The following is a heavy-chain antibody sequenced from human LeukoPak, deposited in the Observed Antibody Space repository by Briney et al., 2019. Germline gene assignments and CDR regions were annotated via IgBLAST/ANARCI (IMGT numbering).Heavy chain of an antibody. CDR2: IYTSGST. D-gene: IGHD2-15*01. J-gene: IGHJ4*02. V-gene: IGHV4-4*07. Sequence: SETLSLTGTVSGGSISTYSWSWIRQPAGKGLEWIGRIYTSGSTNYNPSLKSRVTMSLDTSKNQFSLKLSSVTAADTAAYFCARYCSGGSCYQSFDCWGQGTLVTVSS. CDR3: ARYCSGGSCYQSFDC. CDR1: GGSISTYS.